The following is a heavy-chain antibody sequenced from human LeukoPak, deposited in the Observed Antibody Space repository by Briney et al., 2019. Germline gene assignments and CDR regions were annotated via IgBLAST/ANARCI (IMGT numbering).Heavy chain of an antibody. D-gene: IGHD1-26*01. V-gene: IGHV3-48*02. J-gene: IGHJ4*02. CDR2: ISGGTFST. Sequence: GGSLGLSCAASGFTFSSFDMNWVRQAPGKGLEWVSYISGGTFSTYYADSVKGRFTISRDNAKHSLYLQMNGLRDEDTAVYYCARDLISGPYTFDYWGQGALVTVSS. CDR1: GFTFSSFD. CDR3: ARDLISGPYTFDY.